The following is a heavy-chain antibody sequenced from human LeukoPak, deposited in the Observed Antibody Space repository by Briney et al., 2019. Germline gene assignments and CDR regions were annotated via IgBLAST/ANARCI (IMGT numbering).Heavy chain of an antibody. J-gene: IGHJ6*03. CDR2: IIPIFGTA. CDR3: ARGYSSSWYFSGQDVSSRYTTGSPMDV. D-gene: IGHD6-13*01. CDR1: GGTFSSYA. V-gene: IGHV1-69*13. Sequence: ASVKVSCKASGGTFSSYAISWVRQAPGQGLEWMGGIIPIFGTANYAQKFQGRVTITADESTSTAYMELSSLRSEDTAVYYCARGYSSSWYFSGQDVSSRYTTGSPMDVWGKGTTVTISS.